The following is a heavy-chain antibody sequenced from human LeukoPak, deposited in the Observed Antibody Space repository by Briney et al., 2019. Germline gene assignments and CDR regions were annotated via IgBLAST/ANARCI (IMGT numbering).Heavy chain of an antibody. J-gene: IGHJ4*02. CDR1: GYTFTSYA. Sequence: ASVTVSFTASGYTFTSYAMHWVRQAPGQRLEWMGWINAGNGNTKYSQKFQGRVTMTRDTSTSTVYMELSSLRSEDTAVYYCARDLAGGYCSSTSCYAPPGYWGQGTLVTVSS. V-gene: IGHV1-3*01. CDR2: INAGNGNT. CDR3: ARDLAGGYCSSTSCYAPPGY. D-gene: IGHD2-2*01.